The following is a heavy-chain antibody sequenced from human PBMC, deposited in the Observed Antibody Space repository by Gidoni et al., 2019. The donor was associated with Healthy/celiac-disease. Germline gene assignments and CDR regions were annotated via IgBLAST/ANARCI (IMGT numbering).Heavy chain of an antibody. CDR2: INPTSGGT. CDR1: GYTFTGYY. Sequence: QVQLVQSGAEVKKPGASVKVSCKASGYTFTGYYMHGVRQAPGQGLEWMGWINPTSGGTNYAQKFQGWVTMTRDTSISTAYMELSRLRSDDTAVYYCARTGSSRWEPLDYWGQGTLVTVSS. J-gene: IGHJ4*02. V-gene: IGHV1-2*04. CDR3: ARTGSSRWEPLDY. D-gene: IGHD6-13*01.